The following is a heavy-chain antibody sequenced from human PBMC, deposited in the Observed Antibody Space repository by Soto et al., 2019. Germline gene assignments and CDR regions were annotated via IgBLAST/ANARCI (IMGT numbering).Heavy chain of an antibody. Sequence: NPSETLSLTCAVYGGSFSGYYWSWIRQPPGKGLEWIGEINHSGSTNYNPSLKSRVTISVDTSKNQFSLKLSSVTAADTAVYYCARGSLYYDFWSGHRQHNWFDPWGQGTLVTVSS. CDR2: INHSGST. J-gene: IGHJ5*02. CDR3: ARGSLYYDFWSGHRQHNWFDP. D-gene: IGHD3-3*01. V-gene: IGHV4-34*01. CDR1: GGSFSGYY.